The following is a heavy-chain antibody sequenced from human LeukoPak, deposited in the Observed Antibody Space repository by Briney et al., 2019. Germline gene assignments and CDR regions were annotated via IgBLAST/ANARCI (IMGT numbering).Heavy chain of an antibody. D-gene: IGHD5-24*01. J-gene: IGHJ4*02. CDR3: ANPPYGRDVYNYFDG. CDR2: IWYDGNNK. Sequence: PAGSLTLSCAASGFTFSSYGMHWVRQAPGKGLEWVAVIWYDGNNKYYADSVKGRFTISRDNSKNTLYRQMNSVRVEDSALYYGANPPYGRDVYNYFDGWGQGTPVSVAS. V-gene: IGHV3-33*03. CDR1: GFTFSSYG.